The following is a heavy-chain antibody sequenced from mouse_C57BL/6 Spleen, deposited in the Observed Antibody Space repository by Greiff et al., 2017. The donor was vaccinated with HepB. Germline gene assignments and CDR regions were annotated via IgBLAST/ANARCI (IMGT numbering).Heavy chain of an antibody. CDR3: AREGDYDGRTFDY. Sequence: EVKLLESGPGLVKPSQSLSLTCSVTGYSITSGYYWNWIRQFPGNKLEWMGYISYDGSNNYNPSLKNRISITRDTSKNQFFLKLNSVTTEDTATYYCAREGDYDGRTFDYWGQGTTLTVSS. CDR2: ISYDGSN. CDR1: GYSITSGYY. V-gene: IGHV3-6*01. D-gene: IGHD2-4*01. J-gene: IGHJ2*01.